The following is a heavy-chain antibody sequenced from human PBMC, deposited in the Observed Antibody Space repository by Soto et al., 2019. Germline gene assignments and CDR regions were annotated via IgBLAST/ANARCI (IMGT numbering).Heavy chain of an antibody. D-gene: IGHD5-18*01. CDR1: GYTFTSYD. CDR2: MNPNSGNT. Sequence: QVQLVQSGAEVKKPGASVKVSCKASGYTFTSYDINWVRQATGQGLEWMGWMNPNSGNTGYAQKFRGRVNMSRNPSISTAYRELSSMRSEDTAVYYCAREGGYSYGFDYWGQGTLVTVSS. CDR3: AREGGYSYGFDY. J-gene: IGHJ4*02. V-gene: IGHV1-8*01.